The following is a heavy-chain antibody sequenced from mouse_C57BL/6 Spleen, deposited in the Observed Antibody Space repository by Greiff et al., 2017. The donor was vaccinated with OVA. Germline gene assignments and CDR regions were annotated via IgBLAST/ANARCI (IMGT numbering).Heavy chain of an antibody. CDR1: GFNIKDYY. V-gene: IGHV14-2*01. J-gene: IGHJ1*03. Sequence: EVQLQQSGAELVKPGASVKLSCTASGFNIKDYYMHWVKQRTEQGLEWIGRIDPEDGETKYATTFKGKATITADTSSNTAYLQLSSLTSEDTAVYYCASYDYDYHWYFDVWGTGTTVTVSS. D-gene: IGHD2-4*01. CDR2: IDPEDGET. CDR3: ASYDYDYHWYFDV.